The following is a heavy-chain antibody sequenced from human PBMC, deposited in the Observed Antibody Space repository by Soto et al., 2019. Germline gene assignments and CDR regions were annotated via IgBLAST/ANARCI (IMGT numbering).Heavy chain of an antibody. CDR2: IYYSGST. CDR3: AKGPIFGVENIYDY. D-gene: IGHD3-3*01. Sequence: SETLSLTCTVSGGSISSYYWSWIRQPPGKGLEWIGYIYYSGSTNYNPSLKSRFTISRDNSKQTLYLQMNSLRAEDTALYYCAKGPIFGVENIYDYWGQGTLVTVSS. J-gene: IGHJ4*02. CDR1: GGSISSYY. V-gene: IGHV4-59*12.